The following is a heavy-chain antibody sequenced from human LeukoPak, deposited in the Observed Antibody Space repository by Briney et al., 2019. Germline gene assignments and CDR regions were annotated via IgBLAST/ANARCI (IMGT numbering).Heavy chain of an antibody. CDR3: ASSIAVARAFDI. CDR2: IYTSGST. D-gene: IGHD6-19*01. Sequence: PSETLSLTCTVSGGSISSYYWSWIRQPPGKGLEWIGYIYTSGSTNYNPSLKSRVTISVDTSKNQFSLKLSSVTAADTAVYYCASSIAVARAFDIWGQGTMATVSS. V-gene: IGHV4-4*09. J-gene: IGHJ3*02. CDR1: GGSISSYY.